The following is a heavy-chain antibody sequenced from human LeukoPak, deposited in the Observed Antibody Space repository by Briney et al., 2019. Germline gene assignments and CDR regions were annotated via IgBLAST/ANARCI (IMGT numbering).Heavy chain of an antibody. D-gene: IGHD6-6*01. Sequence: SETLSLTCTVSGGSISSSSYYWGWIRQPPGKGLEWIGSIYYSGSTYYNPSLKSRVTISVDTSKNQFSLKLSSVTAADTAVYYCARRLAARGPYFDYWGQGTLVTVSS. CDR1: GGSISSSSYY. J-gene: IGHJ4*02. CDR3: ARRLAARGPYFDY. CDR2: IYYSGST. V-gene: IGHV4-39*01.